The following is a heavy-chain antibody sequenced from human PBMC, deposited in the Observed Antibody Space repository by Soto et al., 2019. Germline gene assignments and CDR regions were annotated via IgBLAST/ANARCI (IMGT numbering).Heavy chain of an antibody. V-gene: IGHV3-30*18. CDR3: AKGLYGAGLYNYFDP. Sequence: QVHLVESGGGVVQPGRSLRLSCAASGFTFSTTGMHWVRQAPGKGLEWVAMISHDGGVKHYTDSVKGRFTISRDTSNNTVYLQMNSLRPEDTAMYHLAKGLYGAGLYNYFDPWGQGTLVTVSS. CDR2: ISHDGGVK. D-gene: IGHD3-10*01. J-gene: IGHJ5*02. CDR1: GFTFSTTG.